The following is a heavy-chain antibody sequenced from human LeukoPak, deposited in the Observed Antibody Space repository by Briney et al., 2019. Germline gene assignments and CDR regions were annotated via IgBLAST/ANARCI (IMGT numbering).Heavy chain of an antibody. CDR1: GYTFTGNY. Sequence: ASVKVSCKASGYTFTGNYMHWVRQAPGQGLEWMGWISAYNGNTNYAQKLQGRVTMTTDTSTSTAYMELRSLRSDDTAVYYCARAKDYYGSGSPFFWYWGQGTLVTVSS. CDR3: ARAKDYYGSGSPFFWY. D-gene: IGHD3-10*01. CDR2: ISAYNGNT. V-gene: IGHV1-18*04. J-gene: IGHJ4*02.